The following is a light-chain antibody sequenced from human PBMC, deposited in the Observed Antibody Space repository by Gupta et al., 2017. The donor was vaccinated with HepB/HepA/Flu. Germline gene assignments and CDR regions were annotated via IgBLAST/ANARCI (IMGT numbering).Light chain of an antibody. CDR1: NSDIGSYDL. CDR2: EVN. J-gene: IGLJ2*01. V-gene: IGLV2-23*02. Sequence: QSALTQPASVSASPGQAITISCTGTNSDIGSYDLVSWYQQHPGKAPKLIIYEVNKRPSGISDRFSASKSGKVASLTISGLQAEDEAHYYCCSYAGNSLMIFGGGTKVTGL. CDR3: CSYAGNSLMI.